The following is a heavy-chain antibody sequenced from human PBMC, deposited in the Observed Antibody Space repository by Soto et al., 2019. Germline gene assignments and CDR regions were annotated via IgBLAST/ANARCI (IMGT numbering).Heavy chain of an antibody. V-gene: IGHV4-31*03. CDR2: IYYRGRT. CDR1: GGSISSGGYY. J-gene: IGHJ4*02. D-gene: IGHD2-2*01. Sequence: QVQLQESGPGLVKPSQTLSLTCTVSGGSISSGGYYWSWIRQHPGKGLEWIWYIYYRGRTYYTPSLKSGVKTSADTSKNKFSPKLSSVTAADTAAYYCAGGAVDWGQGTVVTVSS. CDR3: AGGAVD.